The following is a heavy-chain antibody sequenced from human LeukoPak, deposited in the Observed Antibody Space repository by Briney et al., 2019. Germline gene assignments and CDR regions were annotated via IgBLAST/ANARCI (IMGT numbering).Heavy chain of an antibody. CDR3: VRGRSSSWYSGPAY. J-gene: IGHJ4*02. CDR2: IYYSGST. D-gene: IGHD6-13*01. V-gene: IGHV4-59*01. CDR1: GGSISSYY. Sequence: SETLSLTCTVSGGSISSYYWSWIRQPPGKGLEWIGYIYYSGSTNYNPSLKSRVTISVDTSKNQFSLKLSSVTAADTAVYYCVRGRSSSWYSGPAYWGQGTLVTVSS.